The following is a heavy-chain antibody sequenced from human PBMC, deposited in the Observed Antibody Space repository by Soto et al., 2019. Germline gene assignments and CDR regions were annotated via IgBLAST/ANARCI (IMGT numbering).Heavy chain of an antibody. D-gene: IGHD6-6*01. CDR1: GDSVSSGGYY. CDR2: TYHSGST. J-gene: IGHJ6*02. Sequence: SETLSLTCTVSGDSVSSGGYYWSWIWQPPGKGLEYIGYTYHSGSTNYSPSLKSRATILVDTSKNQFSLKLRSVTAADTAVYYCATSIAAYYGMDVWGQGTTVTVSS. CDR3: ATSIAAYYGMDV. V-gene: IGHV4-61*08.